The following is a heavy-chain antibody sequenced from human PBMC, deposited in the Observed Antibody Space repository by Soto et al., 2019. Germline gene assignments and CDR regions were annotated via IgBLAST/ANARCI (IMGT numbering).Heavy chain of an antibody. CDR2: INPSGGST. D-gene: IGHD6-6*01. Sequence: QVQLVQSGAEVKKPGASVKVSCKASGYTFTSYYRHWVRQAPGQGLEWMGIINPSGGSTSYAQKFQSRVTMTRDTSTSTVYMELSSLRSEDTAVYYCATPSSNLYYYYYMDVWGKGTTVTVSS. J-gene: IGHJ6*03. CDR3: ATPSSNLYYYYYMDV. V-gene: IGHV1-46*03. CDR1: GYTFTSYY.